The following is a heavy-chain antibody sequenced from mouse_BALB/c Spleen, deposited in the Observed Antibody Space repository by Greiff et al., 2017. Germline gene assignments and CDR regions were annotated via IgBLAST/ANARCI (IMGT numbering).Heavy chain of an antibody. CDR1: GFTFSDYY. J-gene: IGHJ2*01. CDR2: ISDGGSYT. V-gene: IGHV5-4*02. CDR3: ARGDAYDYFDY. D-gene: IGHD1-1*01. Sequence: EVQGVESGGGLVKPGGSLKLSCAASGFTFSDYYMYWVRQTPEKRLEWVATISDGGSYTYYPDSVKGRFTISRDNAKNNLYLQMSSLKSEDTAMYYCARGDAYDYFDYWGQGTTLTVSS.